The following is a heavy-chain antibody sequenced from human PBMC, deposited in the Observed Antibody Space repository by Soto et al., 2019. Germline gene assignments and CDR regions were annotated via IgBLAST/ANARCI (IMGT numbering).Heavy chain of an antibody. J-gene: IGHJ6*02. CDR2: INHSGST. CDR3: ARGRGYCTNGVCYYYYGMDV. V-gene: IGHV4-34*01. Sequence: SETLSLTCAVYCGSFSGYYWSWIRQPPGKGLEWIGEINHSGSTNYNPSLKSRVTISVDTSKNQFSLKLSSVTAADTAVYYCARGRGYCTNGVCYYYYGMDVWGQGTTVTVSS. D-gene: IGHD2-8*01. CDR1: CGSFSGYY.